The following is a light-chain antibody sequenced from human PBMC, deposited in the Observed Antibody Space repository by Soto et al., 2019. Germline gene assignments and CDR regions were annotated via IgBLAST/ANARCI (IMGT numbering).Light chain of an antibody. J-gene: IGKJ4*01. CDR2: TAS. Sequence: DIQMTQSPSTLSASVGDRVTITCRASQSIANWLAWYQQKPGKAPKLLIYTASSLESGVPSRFSGSGSGTEFTLTISSLQPDDFATYYCQQYDSYSPVTFGGGTKVEIK. CDR1: QSIANW. CDR3: QQYDSYSPVT. V-gene: IGKV1-5*03.